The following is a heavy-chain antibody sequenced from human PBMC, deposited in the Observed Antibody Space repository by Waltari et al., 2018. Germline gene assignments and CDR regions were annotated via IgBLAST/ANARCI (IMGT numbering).Heavy chain of an antibody. CDR2: IYYSGST. CDR1: GGSISSSSYY. CDR3: ATFPGISSTRFDY. Sequence: QLQLQESGPGLVKPSETLSLTCTVSGGSISSSSYYWGWIRQPPGKGLEWIGSIYYSGSTYYNAPLKGRVTISIDTSKNKFSLKLSSVTAADTAVYYCATFPGISSTRFDYWGQGTLVTVSS. D-gene: IGHD6-13*01. V-gene: IGHV4-39*01. J-gene: IGHJ4*02.